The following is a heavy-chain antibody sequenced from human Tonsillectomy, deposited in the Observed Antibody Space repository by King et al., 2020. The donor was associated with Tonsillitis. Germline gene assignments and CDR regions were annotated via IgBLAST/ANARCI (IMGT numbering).Heavy chain of an antibody. V-gene: IGHV1-2*02. D-gene: IGHD2-2*01. CDR2: INPNSVGT. CDR3: AREECSSTSCYPWFDP. CDR1: GYTFTGDY. J-gene: IGHJ5*02. Sequence: VQLVQSGAEVKKPGASVKVSCKASGYTFTGDYMHWVRQAPGQGLEWMGWINPNSVGTNYAHKFQGRVTMTRDTSTSTAYMELSRLRSDDTAVDYCAREECSSTSCYPWFDPWGQGTLVTVSS.